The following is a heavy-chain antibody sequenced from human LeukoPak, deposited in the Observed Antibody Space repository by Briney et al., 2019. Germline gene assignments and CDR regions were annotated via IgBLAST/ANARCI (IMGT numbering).Heavy chain of an antibody. D-gene: IGHD6-19*01. CDR2: MSGTSGRT. CDR1: GFTFSSSA. V-gene: IGHV3-23*01. CDR3: ARVPSSGRAYYYMDV. Sequence: TGGSLRLSCAASGFTFSSSAMTWVRQAPGKGLEWVSTMSGTSGRTYYADSVKGRFTISRDNAKNSLYLQMNSLRAEDTAVYYCARVPSSGRAYYYMDVWGKGTTVTVSS. J-gene: IGHJ6*03.